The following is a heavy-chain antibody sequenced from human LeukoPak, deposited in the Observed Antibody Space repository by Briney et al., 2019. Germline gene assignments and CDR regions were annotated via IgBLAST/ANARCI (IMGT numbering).Heavy chain of an antibody. J-gene: IGHJ6*02. V-gene: IGHV3-30*03. D-gene: IGHD4-17*01. CDR2: ISYDGSNK. CDR3: ARDKTTVTTFYYYGMDV. Sequence: GGSLRLSCAASGFTFSSYGMHWVRQAPGKGLEWVAVISYDGSNKYYADSVKGRFTISRDNSKNTLYLQMNSLRAEDTAVYYCARDKTTVTTFYYYGMDVWGQGTTVTVSS. CDR1: GFTFSSYG.